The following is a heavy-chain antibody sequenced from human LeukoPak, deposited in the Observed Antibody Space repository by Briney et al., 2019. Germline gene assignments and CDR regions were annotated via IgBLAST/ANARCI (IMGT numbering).Heavy chain of an antibody. CDR2: LYHTGNT. Sequence: PSETLSLTCTVSGYSISSGYYWGWIQQPPGKGLEWIGSLYHTGNTYYNPSLKSRVTTSLDTSKNQFSLKLSSVTAADTAVYYCAREGSVTMVRGVTLYDFDYWGQGTLVTVSS. CDR3: AREGSVTMVRGVTLYDFDY. V-gene: IGHV4-38-2*02. CDR1: GYSISSGYY. D-gene: IGHD3-10*01. J-gene: IGHJ4*02.